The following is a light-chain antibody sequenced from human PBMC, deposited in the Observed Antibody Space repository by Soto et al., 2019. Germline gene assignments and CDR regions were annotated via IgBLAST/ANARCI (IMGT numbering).Light chain of an antibody. CDR2: GAS. J-gene: IGKJ3*01. Sequence: EIVMAQSPATLSVSPGERATLSCSASQSVSTNLAWYQQTAGQAPRLLIYGASTRATGIPARFSGSGSGTEFTLTISGLQSEDFAVYYCQQYNNWPLTFGPGTKVDIK. V-gene: IGKV3-15*01. CDR1: QSVSTN. CDR3: QQYNNWPLT.